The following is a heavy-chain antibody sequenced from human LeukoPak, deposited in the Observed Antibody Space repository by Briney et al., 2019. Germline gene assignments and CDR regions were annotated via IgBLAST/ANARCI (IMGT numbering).Heavy chain of an antibody. V-gene: IGHV4-39*01. D-gene: IGHD3-22*01. CDR2: IYYSGST. Sequence: SETLSLTCTVSGGSISSSSYYWGWIRQPPGKGLEWIGSIYYSGSTYYNPSLKSRVTISVDTSKNQFSLKLSSVTAADTAVYYRARPGDYDSSGILNDWGQGTLVTVSS. CDR3: ARPGDYDSSGILND. CDR1: GGSISSSSYY. J-gene: IGHJ4*02.